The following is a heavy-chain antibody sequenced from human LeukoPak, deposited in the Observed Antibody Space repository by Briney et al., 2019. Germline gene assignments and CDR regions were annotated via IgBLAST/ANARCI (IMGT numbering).Heavy chain of an antibody. Sequence: SETLSLTCTVSGGSISSYYWSWIRQPPGKGLEWIGYIYYSGSTNYNPSLKSRVTISVDTSKNQFSLKLSSVTAADTVVYYCARANYDFWRRRWFDPWGQGTLVTVSS. CDR3: ARANYDFWRRRWFDP. J-gene: IGHJ5*02. CDR2: IYYSGST. CDR1: GGSISSYY. V-gene: IGHV4-59*01. D-gene: IGHD3-3*01.